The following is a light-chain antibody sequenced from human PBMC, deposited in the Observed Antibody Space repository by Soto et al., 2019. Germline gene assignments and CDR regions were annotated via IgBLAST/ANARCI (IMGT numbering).Light chain of an antibody. CDR3: QQYNTWRSIS. CDR2: DTS. Sequence: EIVMTQSPATLSVSPGERVTLSCRASQSVSNKLGWYQHKPGQAPRLLIYDTSTRAAGTPARFTGSGSGTDFTPTISSLQSEDFAVYYCQQYNTWRSISFGQGTRLEIK. J-gene: IGKJ5*01. V-gene: IGKV3-15*01. CDR1: QSVSNK.